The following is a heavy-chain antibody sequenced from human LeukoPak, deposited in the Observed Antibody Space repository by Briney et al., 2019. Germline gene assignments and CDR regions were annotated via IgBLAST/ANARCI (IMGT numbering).Heavy chain of an antibody. V-gene: IGHV1-8*01. CDR3: ARGGGTSYYDSFDP. CDR2: MNPNSGNT. D-gene: IGHD3-3*01. J-gene: IGHJ5*02. CDR1: GYTFTSYD. Sequence: GASVKVSCKASGYTFTSYDINWVRQATGQGLEWMGWMNPNSGNTGYARKFQGRVTMTRNTSISTAFMELSSLKSEDTAVYYCARGGGTSYYDSFDPWGQGTRVIVSS.